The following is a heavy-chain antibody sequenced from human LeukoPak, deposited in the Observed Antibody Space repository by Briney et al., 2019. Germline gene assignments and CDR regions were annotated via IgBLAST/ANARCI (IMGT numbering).Heavy chain of an antibody. J-gene: IGHJ4*02. CDR3: ARGGHRQKEF. D-gene: IGHD3-10*01. CDR1: GGSISSYY. CDR2: IYYSGST. V-gene: IGHV4-59*01. Sequence: SETLSPTCTVSGGSISSYYWSWIRQPPGKGLEWIGYIYYSGSTNYNPSLKSRVTISVDTSKNQFSLKLSSVTAADTAVYYCARGGHRQKEFWGQGTLVTVSS.